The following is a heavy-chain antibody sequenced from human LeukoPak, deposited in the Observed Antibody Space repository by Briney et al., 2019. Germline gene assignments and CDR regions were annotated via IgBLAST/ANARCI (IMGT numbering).Heavy chain of an antibody. Sequence: ASVTVSFTSSGGTFTMYGVSWVRQAPGQGLEWMGGSIPRFGSLNYAQKFQGRLTITADASPDESTSTAYMELSSLTSEDTAMYYCARDRGSLTQNYFDSWGQGTLVTVST. CDR3: ARDRGSLTQNYFDS. CDR1: GGTFTMYG. V-gene: IGHV1-69*13. D-gene: IGHD3-9*01. CDR2: SIPRFGSL. J-gene: IGHJ4*02.